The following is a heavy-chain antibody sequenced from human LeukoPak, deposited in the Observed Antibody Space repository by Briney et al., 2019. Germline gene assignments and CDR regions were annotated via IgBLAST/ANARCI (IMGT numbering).Heavy chain of an antibody. J-gene: IGHJ4*02. CDR3: AKGIIPLDYGGNVGGFDY. CDR1: GFTFSSYA. V-gene: IGHV3-23*01. Sequence: GGSLRLSCAASGFTFSSYAMSWVRQAPGKGLEWVSAISGSGSSTYYADSVKGRFTISRDNSKNTLYLQMNSLRAEDTAVYYCAKGIIPLDYGGNVGGFDYWGQGTLVTVSS. CDR2: ISGSGSST. D-gene: IGHD4-17*01.